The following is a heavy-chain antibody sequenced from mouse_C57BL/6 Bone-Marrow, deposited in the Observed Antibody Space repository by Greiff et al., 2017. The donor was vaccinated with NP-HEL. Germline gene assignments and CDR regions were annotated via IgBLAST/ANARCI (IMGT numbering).Heavy chain of an antibody. D-gene: IGHD1-1*01. V-gene: IGHV5-6*01. Sequence: EVQGVESGGDLVKPGGSLKLSCAASGFTFSSYGMSWVRQTPDKRLEWVATISSGGSYTYYPDSVKGRFTISRDNAKNTLYLQMSSLKSEDTAMYYFASVYYYGSSFYAMDYWGQGTSVTVSS. J-gene: IGHJ4*01. CDR3: ASVYYYGSSFYAMDY. CDR1: GFTFSSYG. CDR2: ISSGGSYT.